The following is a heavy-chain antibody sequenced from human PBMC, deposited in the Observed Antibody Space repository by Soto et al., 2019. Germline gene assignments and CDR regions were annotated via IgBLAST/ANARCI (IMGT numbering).Heavy chain of an antibody. CDR3: ARDDGRINFQH. D-gene: IGHD2-15*01. Sequence: EVQLVESGGGLVQPGGSLRLSCAASGFSFSTNGMNWVRQAPGKGLEWVSYISSGSSTIHYADSVKGRFTISRDNAKNSLYLQMNSLRVEDTAVYCCARDDGRINFQHWGQGTLVTVSS. CDR2: ISSGSSTI. V-gene: IGHV3-48*01. J-gene: IGHJ1*01. CDR1: GFSFSTNG.